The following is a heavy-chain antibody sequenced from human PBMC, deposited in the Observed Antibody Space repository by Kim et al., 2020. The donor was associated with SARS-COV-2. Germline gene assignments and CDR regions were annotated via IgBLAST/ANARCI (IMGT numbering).Heavy chain of an antibody. V-gene: IGHV4-34*01. J-gene: IGHJ6*02. Sequence: SLKSRVTISVDTSKNQFSLKLSSVTAADTAVYYCARGRYYGSGLTGGMDVWGQGTTVTVSS. D-gene: IGHD3-10*01. CDR3: ARGRYYGSGLTGGMDV.